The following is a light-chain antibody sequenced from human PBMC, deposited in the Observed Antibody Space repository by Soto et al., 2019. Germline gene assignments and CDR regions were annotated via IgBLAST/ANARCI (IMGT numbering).Light chain of an antibody. CDR3: QQYGNSPWT. Sequence: EIVLTQSPGTLSLSPGERATLSCRASQSVTNSYLAWYQQNPGRAPRLLIYGASSRATGIPDRCSGSGSGTDFILTISSLEPEDFAVYYCQQYGNSPWTFGQGTKVEIK. CDR1: QSVTNSY. CDR2: GAS. J-gene: IGKJ1*01. V-gene: IGKV3-20*01.